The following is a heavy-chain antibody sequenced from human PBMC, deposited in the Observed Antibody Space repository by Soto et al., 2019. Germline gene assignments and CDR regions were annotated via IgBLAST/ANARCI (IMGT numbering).Heavy chain of an antibody. CDR1: GGSINNYY. CDR2: IFSTGTT. Sequence: PSETLSLTCTVSGGSINNYYWSWIRQPPGKGLEWIAYIFSTGTTSYNPSLKSRVSASVDTSKNQVYLHLNSVTAADTAVYYCARPFDYWGQGTLVTVSS. V-gene: IGHV4-59*08. J-gene: IGHJ4*02. CDR3: ARPFDY.